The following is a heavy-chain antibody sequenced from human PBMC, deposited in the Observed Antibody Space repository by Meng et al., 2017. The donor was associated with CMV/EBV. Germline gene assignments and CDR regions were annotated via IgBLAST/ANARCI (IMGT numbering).Heavy chain of an antibody. V-gene: IGHV3-23*01. CDR2: ISGSCGIT. D-gene: IGHD3-3*01. CDR1: GFTFSSYA. CDR3: AKNRWYYDLAPMDV. Sequence: GESLKISGAASGFTFSSYAMSWVRQAPGKGLEWVSAISGSCGITYYADSVKGRFTISRDNSKNTLYLQMNSLRAEDTAVYYCAKNRWYYDLAPMDVWGQGTTVTVSS. J-gene: IGHJ6*02.